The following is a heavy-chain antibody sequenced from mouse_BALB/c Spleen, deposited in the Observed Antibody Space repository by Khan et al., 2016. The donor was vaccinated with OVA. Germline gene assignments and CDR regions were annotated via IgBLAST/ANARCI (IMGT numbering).Heavy chain of an antibody. V-gene: IGHV1S135*01. CDR1: GYSFTDYN. CDR2: IDPYNGGT. CDR3: ARTDYYGSSYYFDY. Sequence: VQLQQSGPELVKPGASVKVSCKASGYSFTDYNMFWVKQSHGKSLEWIGYIDPYNGGTSYNQKFKGKATLTVDKSSSTAFLHLSSLASEDSAVFYGARTDYYGSSYYFDYWGQGTTLTVSA. D-gene: IGHD1-1*01. J-gene: IGHJ2*01.